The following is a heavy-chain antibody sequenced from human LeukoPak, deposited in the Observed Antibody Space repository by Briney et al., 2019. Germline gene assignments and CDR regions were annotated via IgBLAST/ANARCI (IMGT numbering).Heavy chain of an antibody. V-gene: IGHV3-30*18. CDR3: AKDGFLEWSYMDV. D-gene: IGHD3-3*01. CDR1: GFTFSSYG. J-gene: IGHJ6*03. Sequence: PGGSLRLSCAASGFTFSSYGMHWVRQAPGKGLEWVAVISYDGSNKYYADSVKGRFTISRDNSKNTLYLQMNSLRAEDTAVYYCAKDGFLEWSYMDVWGKGTLVTVSS. CDR2: ISYDGSNK.